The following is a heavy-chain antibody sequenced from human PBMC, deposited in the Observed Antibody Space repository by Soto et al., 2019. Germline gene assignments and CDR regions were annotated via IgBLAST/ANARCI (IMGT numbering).Heavy chain of an antibody. CDR2: IIPIFGTA. J-gene: IGHJ6*02. V-gene: IGHV1-69*01. Sequence: QVQLVQPGAEVKKPGSSVKVSCKASGGTISSYAISWVRQAPGQGLEWMGGIIPIFGTANYAQKFQGRVTITADESTSTAYMELSSIRSEDTAVYYCARASAIAAAGDYYYDMDVWGQGTTVTVSS. D-gene: IGHD6-13*01. CDR3: ARASAIAAAGDYYYDMDV. CDR1: GGTISSYA.